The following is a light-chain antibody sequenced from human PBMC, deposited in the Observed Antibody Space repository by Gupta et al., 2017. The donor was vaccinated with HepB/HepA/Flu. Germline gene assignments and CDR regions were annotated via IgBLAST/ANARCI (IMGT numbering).Light chain of an antibody. J-gene: IGLJ2*01. Sequence: GSPGQSITISCPGTSSDVGGYNYVSWYQQHPGKVPKLMIYDVNKRPSGVSTRFSGSKSGNTASLTISELQVEDEADYYCSAYPISSTVVFGGGTKLTVL. V-gene: IGLV2-14*03. CDR2: DVN. CDR1: SSDVGGYNY. CDR3: SAYPISSTVV.